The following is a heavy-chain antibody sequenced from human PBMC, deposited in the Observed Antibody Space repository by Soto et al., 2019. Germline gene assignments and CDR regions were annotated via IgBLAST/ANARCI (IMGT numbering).Heavy chain of an antibody. D-gene: IGHD3-16*01. V-gene: IGHV3-74*01. CDR3: GKAVGGAPVDH. CDR2: LNSDGSST. J-gene: IGHJ4*02. Sequence: GGSLRLSCAAFGFPFSINWMHLVRQVPGKGLVWVSRLNSDGSSTSYADSVKGRFTISRDNAKNTLYLQMKTLRAEDTAVYYCGKAVGGAPVDHWGQGTLVTVSS. CDR1: GFPFSINW.